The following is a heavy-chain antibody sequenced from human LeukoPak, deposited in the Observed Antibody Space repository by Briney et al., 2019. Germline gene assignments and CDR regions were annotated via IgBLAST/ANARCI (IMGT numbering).Heavy chain of an antibody. CDR2: IYTSGST. J-gene: IGHJ4*02. CDR1: GGSISSYY. Sequence: KPSETLSLTCTVSGGSISSYYWSWIRQPAGKGLEWIGRIYTSGSTNYNPSLKSGVTMSVDTSKNQFSLKLSSVTAADTAVYYCARVRYSSGWYSIDYWGQGTLVTVSS. D-gene: IGHD6-19*01. V-gene: IGHV4-4*07. CDR3: ARVRYSSGWYSIDY.